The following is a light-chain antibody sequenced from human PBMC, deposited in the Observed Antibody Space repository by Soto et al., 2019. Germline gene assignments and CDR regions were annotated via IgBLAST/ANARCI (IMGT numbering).Light chain of an antibody. V-gene: IGKV3-20*01. Sequence: EIVLTQSPGTLSLSPGERATLSCRASQSVSSSYFAWYQQKPGQAPRLLIYGASSRATGIPDRFSGSGSGKHSPHTIRGLEHEDFEVYYGKRYRRSPGTCGQGTRVAIK. CDR3: KRYRRSPGT. CDR2: GAS. CDR1: QSVSSSY. J-gene: IGKJ1*01.